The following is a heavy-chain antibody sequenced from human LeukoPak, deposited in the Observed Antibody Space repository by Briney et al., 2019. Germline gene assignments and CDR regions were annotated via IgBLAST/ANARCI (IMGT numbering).Heavy chain of an antibody. CDR3: ARLGVRWSIDY. D-gene: IGHD3-16*01. CDR1: EFTFSSYG. CDR2: IWYDGSNK. V-gene: IGHV3-33*01. J-gene: IGHJ4*02. Sequence: PGGSLRLSCAASEFTFSSYGVHWVRQAPGKGLEWVAVIWYDGSNKYYAESVKGRFTISRDNSKNTLYLQMNSLRVEDTALYYCARLGVRWSIDYWGQGTLVSVSS.